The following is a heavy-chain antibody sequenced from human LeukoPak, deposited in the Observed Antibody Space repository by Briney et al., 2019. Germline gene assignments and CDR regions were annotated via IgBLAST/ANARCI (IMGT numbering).Heavy chain of an antibody. J-gene: IGHJ4*02. V-gene: IGHV3-21*01. CDR2: ISSGSSNI. CDR3: ARDAVFGYCSRTTCSFDY. CDR1: GFRFSSYT. Sequence: PGGSLRLSCAASGFRFSSYTMNWVRQAPGKGLEWVSSISSGSSNIYYADSVKGRFAISRDNAKNSLYLQMNSLRAEDTAVYYCARDAVFGYCSRTTCSFDYWGQGTLVTVSS. D-gene: IGHD2-2*03.